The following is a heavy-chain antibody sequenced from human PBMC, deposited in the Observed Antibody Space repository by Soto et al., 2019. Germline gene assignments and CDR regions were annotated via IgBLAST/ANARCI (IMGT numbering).Heavy chain of an antibody. Sequence: GGSLRLSCAASGFAFSDPYMSWIRQAPGKGLEWISYISSSGSTIYYADSVRGRFTISRDNAKKSLYLQMDSLTADDTAVYYCARGGASVTTPFDYWGQGTQVTVSS. D-gene: IGHD4-17*01. V-gene: IGHV3-11*01. CDR3: ARGGASVTTPFDY. CDR2: ISSSGSTI. CDR1: GFAFSDPY. J-gene: IGHJ4*02.